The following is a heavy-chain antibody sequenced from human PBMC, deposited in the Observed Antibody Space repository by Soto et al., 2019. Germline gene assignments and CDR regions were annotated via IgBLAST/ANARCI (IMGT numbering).Heavy chain of an antibody. CDR1: GGTFSSYA. CDR3: ARHVPAAGYYNGMDV. J-gene: IGHJ6*02. Sequence: QVQLVQSGAEVKKPGSSVKVSCKASGGTFSSYAISWVRQAPGQGLEWMGGIIPIFGTANYAEKFQGRVTFTADESTSTAYMELRSLRSEDTAVYYCARHVPAAGYYNGMDVWGQGTTVTVSS. D-gene: IGHD2-2*01. CDR2: IIPIFGTA. V-gene: IGHV1-69*12.